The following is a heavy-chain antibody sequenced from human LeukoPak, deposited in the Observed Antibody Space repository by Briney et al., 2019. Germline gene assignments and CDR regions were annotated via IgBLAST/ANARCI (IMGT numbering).Heavy chain of an antibody. J-gene: IGHJ4*02. V-gene: IGHV3-64*01. CDR3: ARGASDSSGYYYFDY. D-gene: IGHD3-22*01. Sequence: PGGSLRLSCAVSGFSFGSYAMHWVRQAPGKGLEYVSAIRSNGGSTYYANSVNVRFTISRENSKNTLYLQMGSLRAEDMAVYYCARGASDSSGYYYFDYWGQGTLVTVSS. CDR1: GFSFGSYA. CDR2: IRSNGGST.